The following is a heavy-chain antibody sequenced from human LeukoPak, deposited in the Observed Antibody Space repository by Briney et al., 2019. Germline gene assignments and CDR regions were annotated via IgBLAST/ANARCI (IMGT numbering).Heavy chain of an antibody. J-gene: IGHJ5*02. Sequence: SETLSLTCTVSGGSISSYYWGWIRQPPGKGLEWIGSIYYSGSTYYNPSLKSRVTISVDTSKNQFSLKLSSVTAADTAVYYCARVGLWFGELYGFDPWGQGTLVTVPS. CDR2: IYYSGST. V-gene: IGHV4-39*07. D-gene: IGHD3-10*01. CDR3: ARVGLWFGELYGFDP. CDR1: GGSISSYY.